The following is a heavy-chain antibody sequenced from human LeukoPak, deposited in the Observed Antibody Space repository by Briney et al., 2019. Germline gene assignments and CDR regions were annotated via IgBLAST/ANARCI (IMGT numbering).Heavy chain of an antibody. Sequence: GGSLRLSCAASGFTFSSYGMHWVRQAPGKGLGWVGLIRSKAYGGTTECAASVKGRITISRDDSKSIAYLQMNSLKTEDTAVYYCTRGVQYYYHYMDVWGKGTTVTVSS. V-gene: IGHV3-49*04. CDR2: IRSKAYGGTT. CDR3: TRGVQYYYHYMDV. CDR1: GFTFSSYG. J-gene: IGHJ6*03.